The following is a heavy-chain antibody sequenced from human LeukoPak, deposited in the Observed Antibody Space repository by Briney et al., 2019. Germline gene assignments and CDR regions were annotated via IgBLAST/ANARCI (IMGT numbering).Heavy chain of an antibody. V-gene: IGHV4-59*12. CDR3: AREEGYCTNGVCYTSGNWFDP. CDR1: GGSIRSYY. CDR2: IYHSGST. J-gene: IGHJ5*02. D-gene: IGHD2-8*01. Sequence: SETLSLTCTVSGGSIRSYYWSWIRQPPGKGLEWIGYIYHSGSTYYNPSLKSRVTISVDTSKNQFSLKLSSVTAADTAVYYCAREEGYCTNGVCYTSGNWFDPWGQGTLVTVSS.